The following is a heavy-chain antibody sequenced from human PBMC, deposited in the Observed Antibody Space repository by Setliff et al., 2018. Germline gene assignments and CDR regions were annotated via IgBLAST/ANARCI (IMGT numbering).Heavy chain of an antibody. CDR3: ARGGAPGYSYET. D-gene: IGHD5-18*01. J-gene: IGHJ4*02. Sequence: GGSLRLSCAASGFTFSGSAMHWVRQSPGKGLEWVAVIWYDGSQKYHADSVKGRFTVSRDNSKNTLYLQMNNLRAEDTATYYCARGGAPGYSYETWGQGTLVTVSS. CDR1: GFTFSGSA. V-gene: IGHV3-33*01. CDR2: IWYDGSQK.